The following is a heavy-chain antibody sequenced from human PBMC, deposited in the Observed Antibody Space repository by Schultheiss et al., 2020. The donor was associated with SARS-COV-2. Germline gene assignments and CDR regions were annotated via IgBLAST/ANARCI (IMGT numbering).Heavy chain of an antibody. V-gene: IGHV4-34*01. CDR3: ARARWLQLEVGGGGPIDAFDI. D-gene: IGHD5-24*01. CDR2: INHSGST. J-gene: IGHJ3*02. Sequence: SETLSLTCTVSGGSISSYYWSWIRQPPGKGLEWIGEINHSGSTNYNPSLKSRVTISVDTSKNQFSLKLSSVTAADTAVYYCARARWLQLEVGGGGPIDAFDIWGQGTMVTVSS. CDR1: GGSISSYY.